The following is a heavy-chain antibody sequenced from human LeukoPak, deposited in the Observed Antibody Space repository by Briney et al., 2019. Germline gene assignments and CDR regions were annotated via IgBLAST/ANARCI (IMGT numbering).Heavy chain of an antibody. J-gene: IGHJ5*02. D-gene: IGHD3-10*01. V-gene: IGHV4-30-2*01. CDR2: IFHTGST. CDR3: ARELWFANAPGSWWDP. Sequence: PSQTLSLTCVVSGDSISSGAYSWSWIRQPPGKGLEWIGYIFHTGSTFYNPSLKSRVTISVDISKNQFSLRLSSVTAADTAVYYCARELWFANAPGSWWDPWGQGTLVTVSS. CDR1: GDSISSGAYS.